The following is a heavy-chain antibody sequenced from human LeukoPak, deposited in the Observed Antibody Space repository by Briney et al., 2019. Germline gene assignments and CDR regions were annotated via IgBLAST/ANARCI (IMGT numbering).Heavy chain of an antibody. D-gene: IGHD2-15*01. CDR1: GGSISSGGYY. CDR3: ARALPRYCSGGSCYSALDENDY. Sequence: PSQTPSLTCTVSGGSISSGGYYWSWIRQHPGKGLEWIGYIYYSGSTYYNPSLKSRVTISVDTSKNQFSLKLSSVTAADTAVYYCARALPRYCSGGSCYSALDENDYWGQGTLVTVSS. V-gene: IGHV4-31*03. CDR2: IYYSGST. J-gene: IGHJ4*02.